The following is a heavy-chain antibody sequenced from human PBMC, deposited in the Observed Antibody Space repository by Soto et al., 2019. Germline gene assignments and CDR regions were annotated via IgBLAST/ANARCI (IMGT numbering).Heavy chain of an antibody. J-gene: IGHJ4*02. CDR1: GYTFTGYY. CDR2: INPNSGGT. Sequence: QVQLVQSGAEVKKPGASVKVSCKASGYTFTGYYMHWVRQAPGQGLEWMGWINPNSGGTNYAQKFHAWVTRPVDTSISTADMELSRLRSDDTAVYYCATDSGCGDYEELDYWGQGTLVTVSS. V-gene: IGHV1-2*04. D-gene: IGHD4-17*01. CDR3: ATDSGCGDYEELDY.